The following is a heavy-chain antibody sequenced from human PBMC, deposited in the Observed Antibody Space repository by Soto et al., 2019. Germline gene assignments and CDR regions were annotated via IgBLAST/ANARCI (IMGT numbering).Heavy chain of an antibody. D-gene: IGHD5-18*01. CDR1: GGSISSSGYY. CDR3: ARAGYTYGSPYYGMDV. Sequence: NPSETLSLTCTVSGGSISSSGYYWGWIRQAPGKGLEWIGNIYSDGRTYYNPSLRSRVALPIGTSQNQFSLKLTSVDASDTAIYYCARAGYTYGSPYYGMDVWGQGTTVTVSS. CDR2: IYSDGRT. V-gene: IGHV4-39*01. J-gene: IGHJ6*02.